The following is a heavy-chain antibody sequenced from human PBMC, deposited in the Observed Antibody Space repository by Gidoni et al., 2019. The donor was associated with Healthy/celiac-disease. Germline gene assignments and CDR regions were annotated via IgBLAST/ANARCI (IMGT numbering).Heavy chain of an antibody. CDR2: INPNSGGT. J-gene: IGHJ4*02. Sequence: QVQLVQSGTEVKKPGASVKVSCKASGYTFTGYYMHWVRQAPGQGLEWMGWINPNSGGTNYAQKFQGRVTMTRDTSISTAYMELSRLRSDDTAVYYCARAGPRVIPQYSSGWYYFDYWGQGTLVTVSS. V-gene: IGHV1-2*02. CDR3: ARAGPRVIPQYSSGWYYFDY. CDR1: GYTFTGYY. D-gene: IGHD6-19*01.